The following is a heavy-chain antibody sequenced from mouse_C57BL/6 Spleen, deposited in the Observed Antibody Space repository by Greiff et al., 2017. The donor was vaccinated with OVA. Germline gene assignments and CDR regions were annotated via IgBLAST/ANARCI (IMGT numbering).Heavy chain of an antibody. CDR1: GYTFTSYW. Sequence: QVHVKQPGAELVKPGASVKLSCKASGYTFTSYWMQWVKQRPGQGLEWIGEIDPSDSYTNYNQKFKGKATLTVDTSSSTAYMQLSSLTSEDSAVYYCARRYDYHGGGYFDVWGTGTTVTVSS. D-gene: IGHD2-4*01. CDR3: ARRYDYHGGGYFDV. V-gene: IGHV1-50*01. J-gene: IGHJ1*03. CDR2: IDPSDSYT.